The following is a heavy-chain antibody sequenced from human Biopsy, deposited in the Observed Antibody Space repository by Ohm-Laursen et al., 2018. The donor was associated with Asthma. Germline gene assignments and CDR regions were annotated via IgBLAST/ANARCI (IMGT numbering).Heavy chain of an antibody. Sequence: SLRLSCTASGFTFSTYGMHWVRQAPGKGLEWVAFIAWDGINSYYADSVKGRFTISRDNSKNMLFLQMHSLRAEDTAVYYCARGDSSNWSHYYFDYWGQGTLVTVSS. CDR3: ARGDSSNWSHYYFDY. CDR2: IAWDGINS. V-gene: IGHV3-30*03. CDR1: GFTFSTYG. J-gene: IGHJ4*02. D-gene: IGHD3-22*01.